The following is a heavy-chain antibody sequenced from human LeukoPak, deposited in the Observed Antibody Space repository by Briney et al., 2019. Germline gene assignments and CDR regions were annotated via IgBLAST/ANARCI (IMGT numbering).Heavy chain of an antibody. J-gene: IGHJ4*02. D-gene: IGHD3-3*01. CDR1: GGSISSYF. CDR2: IYYSGST. V-gene: IGHV4-59*12. Sequence: SETLSLTCTVSGGSISSYFWSWIRQPPGKGLEWIGYIYYSGSTNYNPSLKSRVTISVDTSKNQFSLKLSSVTAADTAVYYCARDYTPFWSGYSYYFDYWGQGTLVTVSS. CDR3: ARDYTPFWSGYSYYFDY.